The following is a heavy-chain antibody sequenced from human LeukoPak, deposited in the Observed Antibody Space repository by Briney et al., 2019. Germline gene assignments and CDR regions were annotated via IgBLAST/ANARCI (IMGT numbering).Heavy chain of an antibody. V-gene: IGHV1-46*01. D-gene: IGHD1-20*01. CDR2: INPTGGST. J-gene: IGHJ4*02. CDR1: GYTFPSYF. CDR3: ARLDRITGTTALDY. Sequence: GASVKVSCKASGYTFPSYFMHWVRQAPGQGLEWMGIINPTGGSTTYAQRFQGRVTITADESTSTAYMELSSLRSEDTAVYYCARLDRITGTTALDYWGQGTLVTVSS.